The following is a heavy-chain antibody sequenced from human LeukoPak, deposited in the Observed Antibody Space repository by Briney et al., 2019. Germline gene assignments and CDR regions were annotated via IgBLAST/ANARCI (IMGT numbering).Heavy chain of an antibody. Sequence: SETLSLTCTVSGGSISSYYWSWIRQPPGKGLEWIGYIYYSGSTNYNPSLKSRVTISVDTSKNQFSLKLSSVTAADTAVYYCARVGRLGIAVAGRGGEDHNEGYWFDPWGQGTLVTVSS. CDR1: GGSISSYY. J-gene: IGHJ5*02. CDR2: IYYSGST. D-gene: IGHD6-19*01. V-gene: IGHV4-59*01. CDR3: ARVGRLGIAVAGRGGEDHNEGYWFDP.